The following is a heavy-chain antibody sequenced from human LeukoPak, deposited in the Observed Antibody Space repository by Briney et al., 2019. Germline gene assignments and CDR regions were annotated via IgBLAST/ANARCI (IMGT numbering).Heavy chain of an antibody. Sequence: GASLRLSCAASGFTFSNYAMSWVRQAPGKGLEWVSAVSGRDTSTYYADSVKGRFTISRDNSKNTLYPQMNSLRAEDTAIYYCAKWGDYDVLTGYYDSDYWGQGTLVTVSS. CDR1: GFTFSNYA. V-gene: IGHV3-23*01. J-gene: IGHJ4*02. D-gene: IGHD3-9*01. CDR2: VSGRDTST. CDR3: AKWGDYDVLTGYYDSDY.